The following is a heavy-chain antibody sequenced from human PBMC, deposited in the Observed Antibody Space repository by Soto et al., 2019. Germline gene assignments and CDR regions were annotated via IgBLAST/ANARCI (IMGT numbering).Heavy chain of an antibody. CDR1: GGSISSHY. CDR2: ISDTRGS. Sequence: PETLSLTCTFSGGSISSHYWTWIRQPPGKRLEWIAYISDTRGSSYNPSLKSRGTISLDRSKKQFSLKLTSVTAADTAIYYCANQNYGDSDYWGQGTLVTVSS. CDR3: ANQNYGDSDY. J-gene: IGHJ4*02. D-gene: IGHD4-17*01. V-gene: IGHV4-59*11.